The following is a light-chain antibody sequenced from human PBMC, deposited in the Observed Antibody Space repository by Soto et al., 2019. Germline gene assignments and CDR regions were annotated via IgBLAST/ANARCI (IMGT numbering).Light chain of an antibody. V-gene: IGLV1-44*01. CDR1: SSNIGSNT. CDR3: AAWDDSLNAYV. J-gene: IGLJ1*01. CDR2: SNN. Sequence: QSVLTHPPSASGTPGQRVTISCSGSSSNIGSNTVNWYQQLPGTAPKLLIYSNNQRPSGVPDRFSGSKSGTSASLAISGLQSEDEADYYCAAWDDSLNAYVFGTGTKLTVL.